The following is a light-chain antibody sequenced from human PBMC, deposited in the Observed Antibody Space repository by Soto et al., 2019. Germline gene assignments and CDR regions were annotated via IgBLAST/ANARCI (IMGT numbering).Light chain of an antibody. V-gene: IGKV2-24*01. CDR1: QSLVHSDGNTY. Sequence: DIVMTQTPLSSPVTLGQPASISCRSSQSLVHSDGNTYLSWLQQRPGQPPRLLIYKISNRFSGVPDRFSSGAGTDFTLKISRVEAEDVGVYYCMQATQSYTFGQGTKLEIK. CDR3: MQATQSYT. J-gene: IGKJ2*01. CDR2: KIS.